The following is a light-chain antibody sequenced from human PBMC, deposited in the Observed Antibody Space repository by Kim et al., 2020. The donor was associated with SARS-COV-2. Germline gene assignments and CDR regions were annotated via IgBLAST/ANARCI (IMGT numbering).Light chain of an antibody. V-gene: IGKV3-15*01. Sequence: VSPGERATLSCRASQSVSSNLAWYQQKPGQAPRLLIYGASTRATGFPARFSGSGSGTEFTLTISSLQSEDFAVYYCQQYNNWPPAFGGGTKVDIK. CDR3: QQYNNWPPA. CDR2: GAS. J-gene: IGKJ4*01. CDR1: QSVSSN.